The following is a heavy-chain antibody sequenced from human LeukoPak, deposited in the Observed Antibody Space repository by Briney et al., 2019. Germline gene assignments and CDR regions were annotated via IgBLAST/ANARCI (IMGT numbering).Heavy chain of an antibody. CDR1: GGSMSRYY. J-gene: IGHJ4*02. D-gene: IGHD3-3*02. V-gene: IGHV4-59*01. CDR2: MYYSGST. CDR3: ARSSTGSYFDY. Sequence: SETLSLTCTVSGGSMSRYYWSWIRQPPGKGLEWIGYMYYSGSTKYNPSLKSRVTISVDTSKNQFSLKLSAVTAADTAVYYCARSSTGSYFDYWGQGTLVTVSS.